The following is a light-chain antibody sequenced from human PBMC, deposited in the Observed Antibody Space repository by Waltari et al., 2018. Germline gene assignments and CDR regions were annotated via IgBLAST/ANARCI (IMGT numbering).Light chain of an antibody. J-gene: IGLJ2*01. CDR3: SSRDSSGDVI. Sequence: SSELTQDPAVSVALGQTVRITCQGAILIVSYPNWCQQKPGQAPLLVIYGKNNRPSGIPDRFSASTSGSTASLTITGAQAEDEAHYYCSSRDSSGDVIFGGGTKLTVL. CDR2: GKN. CDR1: ILIVSY. V-gene: IGLV3-19*01.